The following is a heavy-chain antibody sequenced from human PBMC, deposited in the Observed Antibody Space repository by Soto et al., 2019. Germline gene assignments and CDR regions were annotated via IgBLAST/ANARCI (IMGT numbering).Heavy chain of an antibody. D-gene: IGHD6-19*01. CDR2: IYYSGST. CDR1: GGSISSYY. J-gene: IGHJ3*02. CDR3: ARYSSGWEEKNAFDI. V-gene: IGHV4-59*08. Sequence: QVQLQESGPGLVKPSETLSLTCTVSGGSISSYYWSWIRQPPGKGLEWIGYIYYSGSTNYNPSLNSRVTISVDTSKNHFALKLSSVTAADTAGYDCARYSSGWEEKNAFDIWGQGTMGTVSS.